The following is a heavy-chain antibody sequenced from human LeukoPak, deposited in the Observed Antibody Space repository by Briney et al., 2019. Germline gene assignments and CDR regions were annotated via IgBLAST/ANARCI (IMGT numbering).Heavy chain of an antibody. J-gene: IGHJ6*03. V-gene: IGHV4-34*01. CDR3: ARGSFYDSSGYSDYYFYHYMDV. D-gene: IGHD3-22*01. CDR2: INHSGST. CDR1: GGPFSGYY. Sequence: SETLSLTCAVHGGPFSGYYWNWIRQSPGKGLEWIGEINHSGSTNYNPSLKSRVTMSVDTSKNQFSLRLSSITAADTARYYCARGSFYDSSGYSDYYFYHYMDVWGTGTAVAVSS.